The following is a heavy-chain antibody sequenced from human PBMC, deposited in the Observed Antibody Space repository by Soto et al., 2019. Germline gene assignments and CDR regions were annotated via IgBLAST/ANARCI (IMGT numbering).Heavy chain of an antibody. V-gene: IGHV4-31*03. Sequence: QVQLQESGPGLVKPSQTLSLTCTVSGGSISSGGYYWSWIRQHPGKGLEWIGYIYYSGSTYYNPSLKGRVTISVDTSKNQFSRKLSSVTAADTAVYYCARDGLGAVSLREGYGDYGGGYYYYMDVWGKGTTVTVSS. CDR3: ARDGLGAVSLREGYGDYGGGYYYYMDV. CDR1: GGSISSGGYY. CDR2: IYYSGST. D-gene: IGHD4-17*01. J-gene: IGHJ6*03.